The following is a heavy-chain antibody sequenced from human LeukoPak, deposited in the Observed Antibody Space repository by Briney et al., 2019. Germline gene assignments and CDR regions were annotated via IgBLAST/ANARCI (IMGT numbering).Heavy chain of an antibody. CDR1: GFTFSSYA. D-gene: IGHD3-10*01. Sequence: PGGSLRLSCAASGFTFSSYAMSWVRQAPGKGLEWVSAISGSGGSTYYADSVKGRFTISRDNSKNTLYLQMNSLRAEDTAVYYCAKDPGITMVRGVPIENYWGQGTLVTVSS. J-gene: IGHJ4*02. V-gene: IGHV3-23*01. CDR3: AKDPGITMVRGVPIENY. CDR2: ISGSGGST.